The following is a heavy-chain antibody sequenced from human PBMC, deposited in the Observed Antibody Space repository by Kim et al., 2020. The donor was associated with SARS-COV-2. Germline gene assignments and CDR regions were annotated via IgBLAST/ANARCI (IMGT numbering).Heavy chain of an antibody. Sequence: GGSLRLSCAASGFTFSSYSMNWVRQAPGKGLEWVSSISSSSSYIYYADSVKGRFTISRDNAKNSLYLQMNSLRAEDTAVYYCAREPTSGYYYGMDVWGQGTTVTVSS. CDR3: AREPTSGYYYGMDV. V-gene: IGHV3-21*01. D-gene: IGHD3-10*01. J-gene: IGHJ6*02. CDR2: ISSSSSYI. CDR1: GFTFSSYS.